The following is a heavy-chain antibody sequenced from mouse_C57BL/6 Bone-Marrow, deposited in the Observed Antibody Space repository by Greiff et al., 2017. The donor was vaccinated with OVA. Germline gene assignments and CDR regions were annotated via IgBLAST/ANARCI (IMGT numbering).Heavy chain of an antibody. CDR3: TTFDYGAY. J-gene: IGHJ3*01. CDR1: GFNIKDDY. Sequence: EVQLQQSGAELVRPGASVKLSCTASGFNIKDDYMHWVKQRPEQGLEWIGWIDPENGDTEYASKFQGKATITADTSSNTAYLQLSSLTSEDTAVYYCTTFDYGAYWGKGTLVTVSA. V-gene: IGHV14-4*01. D-gene: IGHD2-4*01. CDR2: IDPENGDT.